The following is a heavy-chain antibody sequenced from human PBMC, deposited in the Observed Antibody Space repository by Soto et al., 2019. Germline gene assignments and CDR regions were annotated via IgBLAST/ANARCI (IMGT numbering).Heavy chain of an antibody. Sequence: SETLSLTCTVSGGSISSSSYYWGWIRQPPGKGLEWIGSIYYSGSTYYNPSLKSRVTISVDTSKNQFSLKLSSVTAADTAVYYCARHGDGGSYFYYYYYGMDVWGQGTTVT. D-gene: IGHD1-26*01. J-gene: IGHJ6*02. CDR2: IYYSGST. V-gene: IGHV4-39*01. CDR3: ARHGDGGSYFYYYYYGMDV. CDR1: GGSISSSSYY.